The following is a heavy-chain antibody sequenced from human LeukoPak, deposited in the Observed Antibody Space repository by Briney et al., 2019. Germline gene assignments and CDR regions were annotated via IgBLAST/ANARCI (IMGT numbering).Heavy chain of an antibody. J-gene: IGHJ4*02. Sequence: GGSLRLSCAASGLTFVKHYMHWVRQAPGTGLLWVSRISTDGTTALYADSVRGRFTISRDNAKNTLYLQMNSLRGEDTAVYYCGSSKDGYIDYWGQGTLVTVSS. CDR1: GLTFVKHY. D-gene: IGHD2-15*01. V-gene: IGHV3-74*01. CDR2: ISTDGTTA. CDR3: GSSKDGYIDY.